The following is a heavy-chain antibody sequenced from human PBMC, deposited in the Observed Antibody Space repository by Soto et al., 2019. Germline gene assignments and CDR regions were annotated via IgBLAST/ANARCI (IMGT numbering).Heavy chain of an antibody. D-gene: IGHD4-17*01. CDR3: AKGASTTVFAFNDY. J-gene: IGHJ4*02. CDR2: ISWNSGNL. Sequence: EFGGGLVQPGRSLRLSCAASGFTFDDYAMHWVRQGPGKGLEWVSSISWNSGNLGYADSVKGRFTISRDNAKNSLYLQMNSLRGEDTALYYCAKGASTTVFAFNDYWGQGTLVTVSS. CDR1: GFTFDDYA. V-gene: IGHV3-9*01.